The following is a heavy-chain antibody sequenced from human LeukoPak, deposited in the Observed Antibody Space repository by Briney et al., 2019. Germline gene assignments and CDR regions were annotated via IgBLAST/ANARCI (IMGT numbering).Heavy chain of an antibody. J-gene: IGHJ5*02. CDR2: INPNSGGT. V-gene: IGHV1-2*02. CDR3: ARDAQPSYYGSGSYLWFDP. Sequence: ASVKVSCKASGYTFTNYGINWVRQAPGQGLEWMGWINPNSGGTNYAQKFQGRVTMTRDTSISTAYMELSRLRSDDTAVYYCARDAQPSYYGSGSYLWFDPWGQGTLVTVSS. CDR1: GYTFTNYG. D-gene: IGHD3-10*01.